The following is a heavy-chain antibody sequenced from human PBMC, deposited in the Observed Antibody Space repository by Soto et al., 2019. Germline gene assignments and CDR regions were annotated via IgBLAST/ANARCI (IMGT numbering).Heavy chain of an antibody. J-gene: IGHJ4*02. CDR1: GGSITSSRNY. V-gene: IGHV4-39*01. CDR2: IYYSGSP. D-gene: IGHD3-22*01. Sequence: SETLSLTCTVSGGSITSSRNYWGWIRQPPGKGLEWIGNIYYSGSPYYNPSRKSRVTISVDTSKNQFSLKLSSVTAADTAVYYCARLDSSGYSNYFYHFDYWGQGTLVTVS. CDR3: ARLDSSGYSNYFYHFDY.